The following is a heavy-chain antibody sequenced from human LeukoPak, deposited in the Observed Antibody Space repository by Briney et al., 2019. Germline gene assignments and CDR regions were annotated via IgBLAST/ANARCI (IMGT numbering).Heavy chain of an antibody. J-gene: IGHJ6*04. Sequence: GGTLSLSCAVSGVSFRDFAMTWVRQAAGKGLEWGSAVSGTGDDTYYTDTVKGRFTMSRDNSENTLDLQMNSLRVEDTAVYYCAKILRPVTSFPQFYFFGMDVWGKGATVTVSS. CDR3: AKILRPVTSFPQFYFFGMDV. D-gene: IGHD4-17*01. V-gene: IGHV3-23*01. CDR1: GVSFRDFA. CDR2: VSGTGDDT.